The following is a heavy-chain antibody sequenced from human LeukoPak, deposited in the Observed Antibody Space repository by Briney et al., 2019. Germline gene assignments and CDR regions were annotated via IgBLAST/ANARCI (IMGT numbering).Heavy chain of an antibody. CDR3: ARDRDSSFDY. CDR1: GFTFSSYT. D-gene: IGHD6-13*01. CDR2: ISSNGGST. V-gene: IGHV3-64*01. Sequence: AGGSLRPSCAASGFTFSSYTMHWVRQAPGKGLEYVSAISSNGGSTYYANSVKGRFTISRDNSKNTLYLQMGSLRAEDMAVYYCARDRDSSFDYWGQGTLVTVSS. J-gene: IGHJ4*02.